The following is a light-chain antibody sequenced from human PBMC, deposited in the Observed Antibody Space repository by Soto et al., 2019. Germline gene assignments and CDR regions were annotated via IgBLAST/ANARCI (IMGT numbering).Light chain of an antibody. CDR3: QQYNNWPPLT. V-gene: IGKV3D-7*01. CDR1: QSISSSY. J-gene: IGKJ4*01. CDR2: GAS. Sequence: EVVLTQSPATLSLSPGEGATLSCRVSQSISSSYLSWYQQRPGQAPRLLIYGASTRATGIPARFSGSGRGSGTEFTLTISSLQSEDFAVYYRQQYNNWPPLTFGGGTKVDIK.